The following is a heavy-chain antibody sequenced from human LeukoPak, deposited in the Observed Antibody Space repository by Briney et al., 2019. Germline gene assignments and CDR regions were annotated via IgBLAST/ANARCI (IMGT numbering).Heavy chain of an antibody. J-gene: IGHJ3*02. D-gene: IGHD6-6*01. CDR2: IIPIFGTA. CDR1: GGTFSGYA. V-gene: IGHV1-69*13. CDR3: ARAKYSSSRKTGDAFDI. Sequence: SVKVSCKASGGTFSGYAISWVRQAPGQGLEWMGGIIPIFGTANYAQKFQGRVTITADESTSTAYMELSSLRSEDTAVYYCARAKYSSSRKTGDAFDIWGQGTMVTVSS.